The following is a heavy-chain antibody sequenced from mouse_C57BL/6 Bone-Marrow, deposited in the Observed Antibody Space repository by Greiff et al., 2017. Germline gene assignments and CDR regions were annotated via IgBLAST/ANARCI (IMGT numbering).Heavy chain of an antibody. Sequence: DVKLVESGGGLVKPGGSLKLSCAASGFTFSSYAMPWVRQTPEKRLEWVATISDGGSYTYYPDNVKGRFTISRDNAKNNLYLQMSHLKSEDTAMYYCARDGWWYFDVWGTGTTVTVSA. CDR2: ISDGGSYT. CDR1: GFTFSSYA. J-gene: IGHJ1*03. D-gene: IGHD2-3*01. V-gene: IGHV5-4*01. CDR3: ARDGWWYFDV.